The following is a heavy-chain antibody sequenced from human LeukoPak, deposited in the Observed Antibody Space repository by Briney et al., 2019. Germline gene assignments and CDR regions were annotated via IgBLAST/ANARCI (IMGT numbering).Heavy chain of an antibody. J-gene: IGHJ3*02. CDR1: GYTFTGYY. Sequence: ASVKVSCKASGYTFTGYYMHWVRQAPGQGLEWMGWINPNSGGTNYAQKFQGRVTMTRDTSISTAYMELSRLRSDDTAVYYCARVTYNYIPYGAFDIWGQGTMVTVSS. D-gene: IGHD5-24*01. CDR2: INPNSGGT. CDR3: ARVTYNYIPYGAFDI. V-gene: IGHV1-2*02.